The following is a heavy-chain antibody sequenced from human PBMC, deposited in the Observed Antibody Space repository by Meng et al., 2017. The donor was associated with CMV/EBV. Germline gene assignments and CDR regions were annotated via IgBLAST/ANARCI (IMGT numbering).Heavy chain of an antibody. CDR3: ARGGYCSSTSCPQYDY. Sequence: GGSLRLSCAASGFTFSSYAMSWVRQAPGKGLEWVSAISGSGGSTYYADSVKGRFTISRDNSKNTLYLQMNSLRAEDTAVYYCARGGYCSSTSCPQYDYWGQGTLVTVSS. CDR1: GFTFSSYA. J-gene: IGHJ4*02. V-gene: IGHV3-23*01. CDR2: ISGSGGST. D-gene: IGHD2-2*01.